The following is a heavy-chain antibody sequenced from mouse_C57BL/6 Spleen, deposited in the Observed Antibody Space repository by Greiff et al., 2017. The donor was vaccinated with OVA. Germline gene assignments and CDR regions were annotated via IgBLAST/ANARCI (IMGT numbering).Heavy chain of an antibody. J-gene: IGHJ3*01. CDR2: ISYDGSN. CDR3: ARGGLWTGTAWFAY. Sequence: EVKLEESGPGLVKPSQSLSLTCSVTGYSITSGYYWNWIRQFPGNKLEWMGYISYDGSNNYNPSLKNRISITRDTSKNQFCLKLNSVTTEDTAKYDCARGGLWTGTAWFAYWGKGTLVTVSA. D-gene: IGHD4-1*01. V-gene: IGHV3-6*01. CDR1: GYSITSGYY.